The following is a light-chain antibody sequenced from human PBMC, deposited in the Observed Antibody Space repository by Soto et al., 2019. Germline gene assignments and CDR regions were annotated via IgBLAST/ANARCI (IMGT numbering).Light chain of an antibody. CDR3: GAWGGSRIVGV. J-gene: IGLJ3*02. Sequence: QSLLTQPPSLSAAPGEKVTISCSGSNSNVGRNHVCWYQQVPGTAPRLLIYDTTQRRTGSPDRIAGSESGTTATLAITGLETGDEADYYGGAWGGSRIVGVVGGGSKLTVL. CDR2: DTT. CDR1: NSNVGRNH. V-gene: IGLV1-51*01.